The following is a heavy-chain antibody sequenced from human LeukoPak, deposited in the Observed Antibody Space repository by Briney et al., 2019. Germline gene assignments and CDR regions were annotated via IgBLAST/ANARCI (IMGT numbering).Heavy chain of an antibody. D-gene: IGHD5-24*01. V-gene: IGHV1-69*06. J-gene: IGHJ4*02. Sequence: SVKVSCRASGGTFSSYAISWVRQAPGQGLEWMGGIIPIFGTANYAQKFQGRVTITADKSTSTAYMELSSLRSEDTAVYYCARSPMAYFDYWGQGTLVTVSS. CDR2: IIPIFGTA. CDR3: ARSPMAYFDY. CDR1: GGTFSSYA.